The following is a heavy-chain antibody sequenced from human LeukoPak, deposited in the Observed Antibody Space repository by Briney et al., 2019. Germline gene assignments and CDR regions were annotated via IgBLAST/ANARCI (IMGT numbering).Heavy chain of an antibody. D-gene: IGHD2-15*01. V-gene: IGHV3-30*02. J-gene: IGHJ4*02. CDR3: AKGYSSGGSCPFDH. CDR2: IRYDVSNK. Sequence: PGGSLRLSCAASGFTFSSYGMHWVRRAPGKGLEWVAFIRYDVSNKYYEDSVKGRFTISRDNSKNTLYLQMNSLRAEDTAVYYCAKGYSSGGSCPFDHWGQGTLVTVSS. CDR1: GFTFSSYG.